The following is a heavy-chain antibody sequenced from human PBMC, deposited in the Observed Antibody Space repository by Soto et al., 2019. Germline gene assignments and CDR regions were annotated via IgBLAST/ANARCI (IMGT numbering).Heavy chain of an antibody. J-gene: IGHJ4*02. V-gene: IGHV1-18*04. CDR1: GSTFPSYV. CDR2: ISAYNGNT. Sequence: ASVKVSRMAYGSTFPSYVISLLLEASGQGLEWMGWISAYNGNTNYAQKLQGRVTMTTDTSTSTAYMELRSLRSDDTAVYYCARDEDAAMPHFFDYWGQGTPVTVSS. CDR3: ARDEDAAMPHFFDY. D-gene: IGHD5-18*01.